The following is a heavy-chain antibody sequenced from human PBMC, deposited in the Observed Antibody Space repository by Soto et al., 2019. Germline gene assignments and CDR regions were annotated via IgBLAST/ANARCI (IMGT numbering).Heavy chain of an antibody. CDR1: GGTFTSYT. CDR3: ASRTGGNWAAFDH. J-gene: IGHJ4*02. CDR2: IIPIIDMT. Sequence: QVQLVQSGAEVKQPGSSVKVSCRISGGTFTSYTISWVRQAPGQGLEWMGRIIPIIDMTDYAQTFQGRVTXTXDXXMSTAYMELSSLRSDATAVYFCASRTGGNWAAFDHWGQGTLVTVSS. D-gene: IGHD2-15*01. V-gene: IGHV1-69*02.